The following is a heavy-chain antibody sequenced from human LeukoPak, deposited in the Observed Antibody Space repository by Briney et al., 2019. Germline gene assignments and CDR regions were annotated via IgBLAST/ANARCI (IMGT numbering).Heavy chain of an antibody. CDR2: ISTDGTP. Sequence: GGSLRLSCAVSGFTFGNYAMTWVRQAPGKGLESVSSISTDGTPYYADSVKGRFTISRDNSKNTLYLQMNSLRAEDTAVYYCAKLGAGGYYSYIDVWGKGTTVTVSS. CDR3: AKLGAGGYYSYIDV. J-gene: IGHJ6*03. CDR1: GFTFGNYA. D-gene: IGHD3-16*01. V-gene: IGHV3-23*01.